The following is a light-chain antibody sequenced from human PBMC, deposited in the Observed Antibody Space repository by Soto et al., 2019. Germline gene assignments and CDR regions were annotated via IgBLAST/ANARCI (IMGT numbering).Light chain of an antibody. V-gene: IGLV2-23*02. Sequence: QSALTQPASVSGSPRQSITISCIGTSSDVGSYNLVSWYQQHPGKAPKLMIYEVSKRPSGVPERFSGSKSGNTASLTVSWLQAEDEADYYCGSYADSNNYVFGTGTKVTVL. CDR2: EVS. CDR1: SSDVGSYNL. J-gene: IGLJ1*01. CDR3: GSYADSNNYV.